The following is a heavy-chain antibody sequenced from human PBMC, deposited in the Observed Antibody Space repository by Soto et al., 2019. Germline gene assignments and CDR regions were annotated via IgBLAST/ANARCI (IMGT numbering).Heavy chain of an antibody. CDR1: GFTVSSNY. CDR2: IDSGGST. J-gene: IGHJ4*02. CDR3: ARQVEPEHYFDY. V-gene: IGHV3-66*04. Sequence: GGSLRLSCAASGFTVSSNYMSWVRQAPGKGLEWVSVIDSGGSTYYADSVKGRFTISRDNSKNTLYLQMNSLRAEDTAVYYCARQVEPEHYFDYWGQGTLVTVSS.